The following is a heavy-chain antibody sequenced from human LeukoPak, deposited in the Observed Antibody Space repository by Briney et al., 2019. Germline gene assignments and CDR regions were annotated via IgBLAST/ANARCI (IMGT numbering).Heavy chain of an antibody. CDR2: IYYSGST. Sequence: PSETLSLTCTVSGGSISSYYWSWIRQPPGKELDWIGYIYYSGSTNYNPSLQSRVTISVDTSKNQFSLKLSSVTAADTAVYYCARHTSGWYNPRGYFDYWGQGTLVTVSS. D-gene: IGHD6-19*01. CDR3: ARHTSGWYNPRGYFDY. V-gene: IGHV4-59*08. CDR1: GGSISSYY. J-gene: IGHJ4*02.